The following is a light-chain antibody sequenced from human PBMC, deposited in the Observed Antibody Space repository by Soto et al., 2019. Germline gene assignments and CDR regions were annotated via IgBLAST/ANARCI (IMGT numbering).Light chain of an antibody. Sequence: QSALTQPPSVSAAPGQNVTISCTGSLSNIEINYVSWYQHLPGTAPKLLIFDNVSRPSGIPDRFSGTKSGTSATLDITGLQTGDEADYYCGAWDNVLSVMLFGGGTKVTVL. J-gene: IGLJ2*01. V-gene: IGLV1-51*01. CDR3: GAWDNVLSVML. CDR1: LSNIEINY. CDR2: DNV.